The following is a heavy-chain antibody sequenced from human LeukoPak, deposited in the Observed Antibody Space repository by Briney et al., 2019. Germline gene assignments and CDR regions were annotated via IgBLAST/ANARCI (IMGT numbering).Heavy chain of an antibody. V-gene: IGHV3-9*01. J-gene: IGHJ4*02. Sequence: GGSLRLSCAASGFTFDDYAMHWVRQAPGKGLEWVSGISWNSGSIGYADSVKGRFTISRDNAKNSLYLQMNSPRAEDTALYYCAKGLSIAAAGPDYWGQGTLVTVSS. CDR3: AKGLSIAAAGPDY. CDR2: ISWNSGSI. CDR1: GFTFDDYA. D-gene: IGHD6-13*01.